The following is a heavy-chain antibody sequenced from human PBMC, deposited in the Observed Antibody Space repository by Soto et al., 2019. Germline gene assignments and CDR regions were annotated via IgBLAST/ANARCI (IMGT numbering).Heavy chain of an antibody. D-gene: IGHD2-8*01. V-gene: IGHV1-3*04. Sequence: ASVKVSCKASGYTFTNNVIHWLRQAPGQTLEWMGWIHTAKGNTKYSQKFEARVTLTRDTAASTAYMELNSLRSDDTAVYYCARDPIWISTGNYARLIALDPWGQGTLVTVSS. CDR3: ARDPIWISTGNYARLIALDP. J-gene: IGHJ5*02. CDR1: GYTFTNNV. CDR2: IHTAKGNT.